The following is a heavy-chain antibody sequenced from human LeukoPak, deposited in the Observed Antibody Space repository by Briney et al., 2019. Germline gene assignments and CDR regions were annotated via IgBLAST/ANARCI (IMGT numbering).Heavy chain of an antibody. Sequence: ASVKVSCKASGYTFTSYDINWVRQATGQGLERMGWMNPNSGNTGYAQKFQGRVTMTRNTSISTAYMELSSLRSEDTAVYYCARGGKATVTFYYYYYGMDVWGQGTTVTVSS. CDR1: GYTFTSYD. V-gene: IGHV1-8*01. CDR2: MNPNSGNT. J-gene: IGHJ6*02. D-gene: IGHD4-17*01. CDR3: ARGGKATVTFYYYYYGMDV.